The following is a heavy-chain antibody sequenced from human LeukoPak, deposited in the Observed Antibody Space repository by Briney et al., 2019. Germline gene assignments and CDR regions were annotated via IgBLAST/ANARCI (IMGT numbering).Heavy chain of an antibody. Sequence: GSSVKVSCKASGGTFSSYAISWVRQAPGQGLEWMGRIIPILGIANYAQKFQGRVTITADKSTSTAYMELSSLRSEDTAVYYCARSFYYYGSGSYGATIDYWGQGTLVTVSS. CDR3: ARSFYYYGSGSYGATIDY. D-gene: IGHD3-10*01. CDR2: IIPILGIA. V-gene: IGHV1-69*04. J-gene: IGHJ4*02. CDR1: GGTFSSYA.